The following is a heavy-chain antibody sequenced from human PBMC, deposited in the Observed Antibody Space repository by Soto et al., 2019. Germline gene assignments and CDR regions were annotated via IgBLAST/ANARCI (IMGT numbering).Heavy chain of an antibody. D-gene: IGHD3-10*01. V-gene: IGHV3-53*01. Sequence: RQAPGKGLEWVSVIYRGGDTFYADSVKGRFTISRDNSKNTLYLQMNSLRAEDTAVYYCARGMYGSGSYYIGDAFDMWGQGTMVTVSS. J-gene: IGHJ3*02. CDR2: IYRGGDT. CDR3: ARGMYGSGSYYIGDAFDM.